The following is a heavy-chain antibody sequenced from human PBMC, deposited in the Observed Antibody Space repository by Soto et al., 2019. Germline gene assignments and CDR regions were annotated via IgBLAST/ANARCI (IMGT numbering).Heavy chain of an antibody. CDR2: ISYDGSNK. V-gene: IGHV3-30*18. Sequence: QVQLVESGGGVVQPGRSLRLSCAASGFTFSSYGIHWVRKAPGKGLEWVAVISYDGSNKYYADSVKGRFTISRDNSKNTLYLQMNSLRAEDTAVYYCAKQQGVGYNYGHFDYWGQGTLVTVSS. CDR3: AKQQGVGYNYGHFDY. CDR1: GFTFSSYG. J-gene: IGHJ4*02. D-gene: IGHD1-1*01.